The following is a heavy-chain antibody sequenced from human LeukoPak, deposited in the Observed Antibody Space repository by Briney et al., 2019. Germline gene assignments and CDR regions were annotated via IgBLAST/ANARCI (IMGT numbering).Heavy chain of an antibody. J-gene: IGHJ4*02. D-gene: IGHD3-10*01. Sequence: GGALRLSCAASGFTLSSYGMHSVRQGPGRGVGWVAFTRYDRSNKYYADSVKGRLTISRDNYKNTLYLQMNSLRAEDTAVYYCAKRYYGPGRHSFDYWGQGTLVTVSS. CDR2: TRYDRSNK. CDR3: AKRYYGPGRHSFDY. CDR1: GFTLSSYG. V-gene: IGHV3-30*02.